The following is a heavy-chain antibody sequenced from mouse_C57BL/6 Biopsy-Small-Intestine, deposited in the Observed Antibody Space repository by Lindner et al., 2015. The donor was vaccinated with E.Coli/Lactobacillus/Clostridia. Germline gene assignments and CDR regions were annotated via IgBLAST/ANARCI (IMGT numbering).Heavy chain of an antibody. CDR1: GYTFTEHN. J-gene: IGHJ3*01. CDR3: ARDVAY. CDR2: INPNNGGT. V-gene: IGHV1-22*01. Sequence: VQLQESGSELVKPGASVKMSCKASGYTFTEHNMHWVKQSHGMSLEWIGYINPNNGGTNYNQKFKGKATLTVNKSSSTAYMELRSLTSEDSAVYYCARDVAYWGQGTLVTISA.